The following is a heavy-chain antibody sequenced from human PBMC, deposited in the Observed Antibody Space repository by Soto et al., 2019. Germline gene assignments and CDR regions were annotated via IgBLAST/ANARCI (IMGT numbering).Heavy chain of an antibody. Sequence: QVQLQESGPGLVRPSETLSLTCTVSSDSISSYYWIWIRQSPGKGLEWIGYTDYSGNTNYNPSLKARVTIPGDTAKTQCSRRLSSGTAADTAVYYCARAVRDPLYYLDYWGQGPLVTVSS. CDR1: SDSISSYY. CDR2: TDYSGNT. D-gene: IGHD6-19*01. CDR3: ARAVRDPLYYLDY. V-gene: IGHV4-59*12. J-gene: IGHJ4*02.